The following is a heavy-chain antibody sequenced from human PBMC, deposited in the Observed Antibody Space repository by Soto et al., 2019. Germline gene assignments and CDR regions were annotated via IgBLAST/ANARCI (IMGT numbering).Heavy chain of an antibody. CDR1: GFTFSSYA. D-gene: IGHD2-15*01. J-gene: IGHJ4*02. Sequence: GGSLRLSCTASGFTFSSYAMSWVRQAPGKGQKKVSAISGSGGSTYYADSVKGRFTISRDNSKNTLYLQMNSLRAEDTAVYYCAKDCGDIVVVVAGPGFDYWGQGTLVTVSS. CDR2: ISGSGGST. V-gene: IGHV3-23*01. CDR3: AKDCGDIVVVVAGPGFDY.